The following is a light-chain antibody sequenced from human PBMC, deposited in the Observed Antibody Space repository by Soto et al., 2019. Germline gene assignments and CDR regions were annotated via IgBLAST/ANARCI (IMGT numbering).Light chain of an antibody. CDR2: LAS. Sequence: DLLMTQSPSSLSASVGDRVSITCRASQTINTFLNWYQQRPGEAPKLLVFLASNLQSGVPARSSGSGSGTDFTLTISSLQPEDCATYFCQQTSSIPRTFGRGTKLEIK. CDR3: QQTSSIPRT. V-gene: IGKV1-39*01. CDR1: QTINTF. J-gene: IGKJ2*01.